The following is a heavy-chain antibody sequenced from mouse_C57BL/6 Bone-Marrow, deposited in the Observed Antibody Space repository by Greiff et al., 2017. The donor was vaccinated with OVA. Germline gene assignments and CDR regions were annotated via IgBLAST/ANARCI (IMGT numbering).Heavy chain of an antibody. CDR1: GYTFTSYW. CDR2: IYPGSGST. CDR3: ARGIRYAMDY. Sequence: QVQLQQPGAELVKPGASVKMSCKASGYTFTSYWITWVKQRPGQGLEWIGDIYPGSGSTNYNEKFKSKATLTVATSSSTAYMQLSSLTSEDSAVYSCARGIRYAMDYWGQGTSVTVSS. V-gene: IGHV1-55*01. J-gene: IGHJ4*01.